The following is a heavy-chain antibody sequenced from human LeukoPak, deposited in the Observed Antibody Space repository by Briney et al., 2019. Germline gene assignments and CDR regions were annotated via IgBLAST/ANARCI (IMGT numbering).Heavy chain of an antibody. V-gene: IGHV4-34*01. CDR3: ARGIFPAEDFDL. Sequence: TPSETLSLTCAIYGTSSSVYYWSWVRQPPGRGLEWIGEINHGGFTNYNPSLKSRVTMSVDTSKNQFSLKLSSVTAADTAVYYCARGIFPAEDFDLWGRGTLVTVSS. D-gene: IGHD2-2*01. CDR2: INHGGFT. CDR1: GTSSSVYY. J-gene: IGHJ2*01.